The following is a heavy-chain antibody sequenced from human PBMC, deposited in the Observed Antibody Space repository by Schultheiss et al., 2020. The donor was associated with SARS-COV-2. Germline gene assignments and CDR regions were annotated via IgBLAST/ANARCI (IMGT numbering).Heavy chain of an antibody. D-gene: IGHD3-3*01. Sequence: GGSLRLSCVASGFTFRSYSMNWVRQAPGKGLEWVSSISSSSTYMYYADSVKGRFTISRDNAKNSLYLQMNSLRAEDTAMYYCAREVLEWLDNDYYYYMDVWGKGTTVTVSS. V-gene: IGHV3-21*01. J-gene: IGHJ6*03. CDR2: ISSSSTYM. CDR3: AREVLEWLDNDYYYYMDV. CDR1: GFTFRSYS.